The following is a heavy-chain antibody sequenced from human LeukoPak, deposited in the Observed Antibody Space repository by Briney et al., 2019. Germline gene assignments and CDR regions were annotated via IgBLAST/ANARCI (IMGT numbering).Heavy chain of an antibody. Sequence: SETLSLTCTVSGGSISSGGYYWSWIRQHPGKGLEWIGYIYYSGSTYYNPSLKSRVTISVDTSKNQFSLKLSSVTAADTAVYYCAKDFTLAPGTVFHFDSWGRGTLVTVSS. J-gene: IGHJ4*02. CDR3: AKDFTLAPGTVFHFDS. CDR2: IYYSGST. CDR1: GGSISSGGYY. V-gene: IGHV4-31*03. D-gene: IGHD3-3*02.